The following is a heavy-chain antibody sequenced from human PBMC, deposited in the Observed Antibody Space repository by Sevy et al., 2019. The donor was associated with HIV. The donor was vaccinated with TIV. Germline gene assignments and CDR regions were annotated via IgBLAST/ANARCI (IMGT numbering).Heavy chain of an antibody. V-gene: IGHV3-49*03. J-gene: IGHJ4*02. CDR2: IRSKEYGGAT. CDR3: TRGYYYDSSGYSDY. D-gene: IGHD3-22*01. Sequence: GGSLRLSCTGSGFTFGDYAMSWFRQAPGMGLEWVGFIRSKEYGGATEYAASVKGRFTISRDDSKGIADLQMNSLKTVDTAVYYCTRGYYYDSSGYSDYWGQGTLVTVSS. CDR1: GFTFGDYA.